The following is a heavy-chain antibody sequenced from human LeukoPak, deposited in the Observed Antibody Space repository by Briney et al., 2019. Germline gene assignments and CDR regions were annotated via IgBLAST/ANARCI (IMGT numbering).Heavy chain of an antibody. J-gene: IGHJ4*02. CDR3: GASGYDRAFDY. D-gene: IGHD5-12*01. CDR2: IYPGDSDT. V-gene: IGHV5-51*01. CDR1: GYSFANYW. Sequence: GESLKISCKGSGYSFANYWIGWVRQMPGKGLEWMGIIYPGDSDTRYSPSFQGQVTISADKSISTAYLQWSSLKASDTAMYYCGASGYDRAFDYWGQGTLVTVSS.